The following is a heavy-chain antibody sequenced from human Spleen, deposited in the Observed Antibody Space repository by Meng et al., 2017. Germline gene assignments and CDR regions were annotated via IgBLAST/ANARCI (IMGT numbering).Heavy chain of an antibody. J-gene: IGHJ4*01. CDR1: GFTFSNAW. CDR3: SGHVDH. V-gene: IGHV3-15*01. CDR2: MKSNVDGGTV. Sequence: GGSLRLSCAASGFTFSNAWMTWVRQAPGKGLEWIGRMKSNVDGGTVDYAAAVKGRFFISRDDSENTFYLQMNSLKTEDTAVSYCSGHVDHWGHGTLVTVSS.